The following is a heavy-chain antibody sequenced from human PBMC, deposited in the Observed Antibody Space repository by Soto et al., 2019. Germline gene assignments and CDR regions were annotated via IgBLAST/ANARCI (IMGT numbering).Heavy chain of an antibody. J-gene: IGHJ4*02. CDR1: GGSIKTNVW. CDR2: IFHNGNT. D-gene: IGHD6-19*01. V-gene: IGHV4-4*02. Sequence: SETLSLTXTVSGGSIKTNVWWSWVRQPPGKGLEWIGEIFHNGNTYYNPSLQSRVTMSVDKSKNQFSLMLTSVTAADTAMYYCARDAAVPGEADRFDYWGQGILVTVSS. CDR3: ARDAAVPGEADRFDY.